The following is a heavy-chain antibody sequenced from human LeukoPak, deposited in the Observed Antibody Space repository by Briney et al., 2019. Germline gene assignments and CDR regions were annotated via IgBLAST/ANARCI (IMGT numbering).Heavy chain of an antibody. CDR2: ITGSGGST. D-gene: IGHD6-13*01. CDR1: GFTFNNYA. J-gene: IGHJ6*03. CDR3: ARNQDSSWYYYYMDV. Sequence: PGGSLRLSWAASGFTFNNYAMSWVRQAPGKGLEGVSTITGSGGSTYSADSVKGRLTISRDNSKNTLYLQMNSLRADDTALYYCARNQDSSWYYYYMDVWGKGTTVTVSS. V-gene: IGHV3-23*01.